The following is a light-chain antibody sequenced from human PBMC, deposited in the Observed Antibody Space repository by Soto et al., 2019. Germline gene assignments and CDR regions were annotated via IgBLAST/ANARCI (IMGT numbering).Light chain of an antibody. Sequence: QSALTQPASVSGSPGQSITISCTGTSSDVGGYNYVSWYQQHPGKAPKLMIYEVSNRPSGVSNRFSGSKSGNTASLSISGLHAEDEADYYCSSYTSSSTPYVFGPGTKVTLL. CDR3: SSYTSSSTPYV. J-gene: IGLJ1*01. CDR2: EVS. V-gene: IGLV2-14*01. CDR1: SSDVGGYNY.